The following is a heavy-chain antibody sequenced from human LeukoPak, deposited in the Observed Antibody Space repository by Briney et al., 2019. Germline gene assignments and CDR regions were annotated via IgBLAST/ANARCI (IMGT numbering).Heavy chain of an antibody. J-gene: IGHJ5*02. D-gene: IGHD3-10*01. CDR1: GFSLSTSGVG. CDR3: AHSPTENHMVRGVYDQLNGTYNWFDP. V-gene: IGHV2-5*01. Sequence: SGPTLVKPAQTLTLTCTFSGFSLSTSGVGVGWIRQPPGKALEWLALIYWNDDKRYSPSLKSRLTITKDTSKNQVVLTTTNMDPVDTATYYCAHSPTENHMVRGVYDQLNGTYNWFDPWGQGALVTVSS. CDR2: IYWNDDK.